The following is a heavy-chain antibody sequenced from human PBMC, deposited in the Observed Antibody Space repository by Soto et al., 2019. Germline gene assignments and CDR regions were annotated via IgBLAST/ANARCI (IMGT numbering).Heavy chain of an antibody. V-gene: IGHV4-34*01. CDR3: ARASLNGDWTFDY. Sequence: QVQLQQWGAGLLKPSETLSLTCAVYGGSCSGYYWSWIRQPPGTGLEWIGEINHTGSTNYNPSLKSRVTISVDTSKNQFSVKLSSVTAADTAVYYCARASLNGDWTFDYWAQGTLLTVSS. CDR2: INHTGST. CDR1: GGSCSGYY. J-gene: IGHJ4*02. D-gene: IGHD4-17*01.